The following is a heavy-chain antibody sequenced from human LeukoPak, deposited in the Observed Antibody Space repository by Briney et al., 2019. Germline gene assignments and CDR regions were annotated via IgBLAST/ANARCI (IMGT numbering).Heavy chain of an antibody. D-gene: IGHD3-22*01. Sequence: SETLSLTCAVYGGSFSGYYWSWIRQPPGKGLEWIGYIYYSGSTNYNPSLKSRVTISVDTSKNQFSLKLSSVTAADTAVYYCARDRTYYYDSRIAFDIWGQGTMVTVSS. CDR1: GGSFSGYY. J-gene: IGHJ3*02. CDR2: IYYSGST. CDR3: ARDRTYYYDSRIAFDI. V-gene: IGHV4-59*01.